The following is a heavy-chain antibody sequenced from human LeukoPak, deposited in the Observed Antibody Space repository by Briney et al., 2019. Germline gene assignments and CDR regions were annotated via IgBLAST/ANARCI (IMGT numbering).Heavy chain of an antibody. CDR2: ISGSGGST. CDR1: GSTFSSYA. CDR3: AKTTYCSSTSCSYYYYGMDV. Sequence: PGGSLRLSCAASGSTFSSYAMSWVRQAPGKGLEWVSAISGSGGSTYYADSVKGRFTISRENSKKTLYLQMNSLRAEDTAVYYCAKTTYCSSTSCSYYYYGMDVWGQGTTVTVSS. V-gene: IGHV3-23*01. J-gene: IGHJ6*02. D-gene: IGHD2-2*01.